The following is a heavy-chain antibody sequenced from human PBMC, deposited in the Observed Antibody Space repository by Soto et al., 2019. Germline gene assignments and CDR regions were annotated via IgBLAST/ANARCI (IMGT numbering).Heavy chain of an antibody. CDR3: ARVHCSAGTCLDGLDF. CDR1: GDSVSSNGAC. V-gene: IGHV6-1*01. D-gene: IGHD2-15*01. CDR2: IYYRSKWFH. Sequence: PSQTLSLTCVISGDSVSSNGACWSLIRQSPSRGLQWLGRIYYRSKWFHDYAASVESRMAINPDTSRNQFSLQLNYVTPEDTAVYYCARVHCSAGTCLDGLDFWGQGTTVTVSS. J-gene: IGHJ6*02.